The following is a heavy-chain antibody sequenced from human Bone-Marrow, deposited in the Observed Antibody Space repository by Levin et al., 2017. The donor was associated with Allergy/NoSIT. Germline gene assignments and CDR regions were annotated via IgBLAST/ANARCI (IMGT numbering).Heavy chain of an antibody. D-gene: IGHD1-1*01. CDR2: IYYSGST. J-gene: IGHJ4*02. V-gene: IGHV4-30-4*01. CDR1: GGSISSGDYY. CDR3: AREILERHKIYYFDY. Sequence: SETLSLTCTVSGGSISSGDYYWSWIRQPPGKGLEWIGYIYYSGSTYYNPSLKSRVTISVDTSKNQFSLKLSSVTAADTAVYYCAREILERHKIYYFDYWGQGTLVTVSS.